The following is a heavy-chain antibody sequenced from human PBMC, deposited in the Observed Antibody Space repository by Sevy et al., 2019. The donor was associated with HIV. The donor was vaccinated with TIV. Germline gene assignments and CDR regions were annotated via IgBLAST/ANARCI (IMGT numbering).Heavy chain of an antibody. J-gene: IGHJ6*02. D-gene: IGHD6-13*01. V-gene: IGHV4-30-4*01. CDR2: IHYTGST. CDR3: GRDRLGATAEYMFQNYYYYGMDV. CDR1: GGSISSGVYY. Sequence: SETLSLTCTVSGGSISSGVYYWSWIRQPPGKGLEWIGYIHYTGSTFYNPSLKRRITISLDTSKNHFYRKLRSVTAADTADYYCGRDRLGATAEYMFQNYYYYGMDVWGQGTTVTVSS.